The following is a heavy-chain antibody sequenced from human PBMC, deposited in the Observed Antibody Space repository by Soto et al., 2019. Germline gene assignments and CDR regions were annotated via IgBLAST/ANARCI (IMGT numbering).Heavy chain of an antibody. CDR3: ARDYGGNFPFDY. CDR2: INPSGGST. CDR1: GYTFTSYY. J-gene: IGHJ4*02. V-gene: IGHV1-46*01. Sequence: ASVKVSFKASGYTFTSYYMHWVRQAPGQGLEWMGIINPSGGSTSYAQKFQGRVTMTRDTSTSTVYMELSSLRSEDTAVYYCARDYGGNFPFDYWGQGTLVTVSS. D-gene: IGHD4-17*01.